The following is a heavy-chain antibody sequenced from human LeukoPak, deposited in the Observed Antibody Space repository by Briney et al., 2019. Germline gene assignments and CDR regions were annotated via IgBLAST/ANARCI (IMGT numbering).Heavy chain of an antibody. CDR2: IKQDGSEK. D-gene: IGHD2-2*01. CDR1: GFTFSSYW. J-gene: IGHJ1*01. Sequence: PGGSLRLSCAASGFTFSSYWMSWVRQAPGKGLEWVANIKQDGSEKYYVDSVKGRFTISRDNAKNSLYLQMNSLRAEDTAVYYCARGPYCSSTSCYFQSMWAEYFQHWGRGTLVTVSS. V-gene: IGHV3-7*01. CDR3: ARGPYCSSTSCYFQSMWAEYFQH.